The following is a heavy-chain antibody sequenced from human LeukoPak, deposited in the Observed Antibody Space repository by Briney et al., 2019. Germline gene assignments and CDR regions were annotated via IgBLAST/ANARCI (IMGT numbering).Heavy chain of an antibody. Sequence: GASVKVSCKASGGTFSSYAISWVRQAPGQGLEWMGWINPNSGGTNYAQKFQGRVTMTRDTSISTAYMELSRLRSDDTAVYYCARRGCSSTSCYYYYYYYMDVWGKGTTVTVSS. V-gene: IGHV1-2*02. CDR1: GGTFSSYA. D-gene: IGHD2-2*01. CDR2: INPNSGGT. J-gene: IGHJ6*03. CDR3: ARRGCSSTSCYYYYYYYMDV.